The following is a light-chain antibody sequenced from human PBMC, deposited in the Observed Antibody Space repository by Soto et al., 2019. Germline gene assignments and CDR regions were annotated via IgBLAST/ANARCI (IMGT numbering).Light chain of an antibody. CDR1: SSNIGSNT. CDR2: SNN. CDR3: AAWDDSLNGVV. V-gene: IGLV1-44*01. Sequence: QSVLTQPPSASGTPGQRVTISCSGSSSNIGSNTVNWYQQLPGKAPKLLIYSNNQRPSGVPDRFSGSKSGTSASLAISGLQSKDEADYYCAAWDDSLNGVVFGGGTKLTVL. J-gene: IGLJ2*01.